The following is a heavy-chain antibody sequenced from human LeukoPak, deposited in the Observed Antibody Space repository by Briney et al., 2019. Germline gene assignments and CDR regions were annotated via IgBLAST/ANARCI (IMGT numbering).Heavy chain of an antibody. Sequence: ASVKVSCKASGGTFSSYAISWVRQAPGQGLEWMGGIIPIFGTAIYAQKFQGRVTMTRNTSISTAYMELSSLRSEDTAVYYCARGALGDSSGYDYWGQGTLVTVSS. CDR3: ARGALGDSSGYDY. V-gene: IGHV1-69*05. CDR2: IIPIFGTA. CDR1: GGTFSSYA. D-gene: IGHD3-22*01. J-gene: IGHJ4*02.